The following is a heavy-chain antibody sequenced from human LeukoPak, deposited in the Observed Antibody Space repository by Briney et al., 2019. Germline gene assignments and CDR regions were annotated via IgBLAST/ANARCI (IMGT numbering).Heavy chain of an antibody. CDR3: ASREIMITFGGVSNWFDP. Sequence: GGSLRLSCAASGFTFSDYYMSWIRQAPGKGLEWVSYISSSGSTIYYADSVKGRFTISRDNAKNSLYLQINSLRAEDTAVYYCASREIMITFGGVSNWFDPWGQGTLVTVSS. V-gene: IGHV3-11*01. CDR1: GFTFSDYY. J-gene: IGHJ5*02. D-gene: IGHD3-16*01. CDR2: ISSSGSTI.